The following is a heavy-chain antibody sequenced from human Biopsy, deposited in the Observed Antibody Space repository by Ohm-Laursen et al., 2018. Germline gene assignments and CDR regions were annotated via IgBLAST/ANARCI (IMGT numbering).Heavy chain of an antibody. CDR3: ARHPTGFWFDP. CDR1: GGSVSSNTNY. V-gene: IGHV4-39*01. J-gene: IGHJ5*02. CDR2: IFYSGII. Sequence: SETLSLTCTVSGGSVSSNTNYWAWIRQPPGKGLEGIGSIFYSGIIYYNPSLKSRVSISVDTSKNQFSLNLNSVTAADTAVYYCARHPTGFWFDPWGQGTLVIVSS.